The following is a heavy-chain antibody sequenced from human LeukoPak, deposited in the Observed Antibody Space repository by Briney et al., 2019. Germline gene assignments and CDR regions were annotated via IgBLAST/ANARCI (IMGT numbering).Heavy chain of an antibody. CDR2: IKDDGSEK. J-gene: IGHJ4*02. Sequence: GGSLRLSCAASGFSFSSYWMSWVRQAPGKGLQWVANIKDDGSEKFYVDSLKGRFTISRDNAQNSLYLQMNSLRAEDTAVYYCARVGDYSVFQLDFWGRGTLVTVSP. V-gene: IGHV3-7*01. CDR1: GFSFSSYW. CDR3: ARVGDYSVFQLDF. D-gene: IGHD5/OR15-5a*01.